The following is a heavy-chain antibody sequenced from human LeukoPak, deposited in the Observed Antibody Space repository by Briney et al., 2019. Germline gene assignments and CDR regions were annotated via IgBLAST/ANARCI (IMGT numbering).Heavy chain of an antibody. V-gene: IGHV1-8*01. CDR3: ARDYYDSSGYYSGEDY. J-gene: IGHJ4*02. CDR2: MNPNSGNT. CDR1: GYTFTSYD. D-gene: IGHD3-22*01. Sequence: ASVKVSCKASGYTFTSYDINWVRQASGQGLEWMGWMNPNSGNTGYAQKFQGRVTMTRNTSISTAYMELSSLRSEDTAVYYCARDYYDSSGYYSGEDYWGQETLVTVSS.